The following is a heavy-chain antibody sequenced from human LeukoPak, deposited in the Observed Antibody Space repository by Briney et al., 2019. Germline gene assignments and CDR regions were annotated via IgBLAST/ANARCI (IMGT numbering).Heavy chain of an antibody. CDR3: ARSAPVGGSSRRYYYYGMDV. CDR2: IYYSGST. J-gene: IGHJ6*02. CDR1: GGSISSSSYY. Sequence: SETLSHTCTVSGGSISSSSYYWGWIRQPPGKGLEWIGSIYYSGSTYYNPSLKSRVTISVDTSKNQFSLKLSSVTAADTAVYYCARSAPVGGSSRRYYYYGMDVWGQGTTVTVSS. V-gene: IGHV4-39*01. D-gene: IGHD2-15*01.